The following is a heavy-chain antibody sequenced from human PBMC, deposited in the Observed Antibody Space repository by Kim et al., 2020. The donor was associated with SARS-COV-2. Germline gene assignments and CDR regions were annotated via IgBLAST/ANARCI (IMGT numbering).Heavy chain of an antibody. D-gene: IGHD6-13*01. CDR2: ISYDGSNK. V-gene: IGHV3-30*04. CDR3: ARGPYSSSWYADY. CDR1: GFTFSSYA. J-gene: IGHJ4*02. Sequence: GGSLRLSCAASGFTFSSYAMHWVRQAPGKGLEWVAVISYDGSNKYYADSVKGRFTISRDNSKNTLYLQMNSLRAEDTAVYYCARGPYSSSWYADYWGQGT.